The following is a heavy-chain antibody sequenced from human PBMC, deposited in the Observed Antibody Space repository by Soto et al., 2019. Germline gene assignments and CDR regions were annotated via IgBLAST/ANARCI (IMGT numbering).Heavy chain of an antibody. Sequence: GGSLRLSCAASGFTFSSYAMSWVRQAPGKGLEWVSAISGSGGSTYYADSVKGRFTISRDNSKNTLYLQMNSLRAEDTAVYYCAKDLDDLLYYYYGMDVWGQGTTVTVSS. D-gene: IGHD3-16*01. J-gene: IGHJ6*02. CDR3: AKDLDDLLYYYYGMDV. CDR1: GFTFSSYA. CDR2: ISGSGGST. V-gene: IGHV3-23*01.